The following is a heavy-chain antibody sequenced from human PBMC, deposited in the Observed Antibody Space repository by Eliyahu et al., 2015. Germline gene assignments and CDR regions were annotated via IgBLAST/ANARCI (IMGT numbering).Heavy chain of an antibody. CDR1: DDSFSSVY. Sequence: VQLRQWGAGLLKPSETLSLTCVADDDSFSSVYWNWIPPFPGKGPEWIGEDTHRGTTPYNPSLESRVTMSIDTSKKQFSLRLASVTAADSAIYFCARLSYRFGELLGFDSWGQGTQVAVAS. CDR3: ARLSYRFGELLGFDS. V-gene: IGHV4-34*01. D-gene: IGHD4-23*01. CDR2: DTHRGTT. J-gene: IGHJ4*02.